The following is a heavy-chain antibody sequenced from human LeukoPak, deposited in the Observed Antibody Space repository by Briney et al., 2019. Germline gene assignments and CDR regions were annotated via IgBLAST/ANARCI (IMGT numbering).Heavy chain of an antibody. CDR1: GGSISSYY. V-gene: IGHV4-59*01. Sequence: SETLSLTCTVSGGSISSYYWSWIRQPPGKGLEWIGYIYYSGSTNYNPSLKSRVTISVDTSKNQFSLKLSPVTAADTAVYYCARDSSGDAFDIWGQGTMVTVSS. CDR3: ARDSSGDAFDI. CDR2: IYYSGST. J-gene: IGHJ3*02.